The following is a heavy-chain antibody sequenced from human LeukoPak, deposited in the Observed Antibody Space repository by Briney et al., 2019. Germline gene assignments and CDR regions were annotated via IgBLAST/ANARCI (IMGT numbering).Heavy chain of an antibody. V-gene: IGHV1-2*02. CDR2: INPNSGGT. J-gene: IGHJ4*02. CDR1: GYTFTGYY. Sequence: ASVKVSCKASGYTFTGYYMHWVRQAPGQGLEWMGWINPNSGGTTYAQKFQGRVTMTRDTSISTAYMELSRLRSDDTAVYYCARQYSSSWRSYFDYWGQGTLVTVSS. CDR3: ARQYSSSWRSYFDY. D-gene: IGHD6-13*01.